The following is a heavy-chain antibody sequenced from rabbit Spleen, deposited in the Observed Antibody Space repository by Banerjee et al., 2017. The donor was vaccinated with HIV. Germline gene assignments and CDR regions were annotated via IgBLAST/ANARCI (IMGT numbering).Heavy chain of an antibody. CDR3: AGENDNSFSTYGMNL. J-gene: IGHJ6*01. V-gene: IGHV1S45*01. D-gene: IGHD6-1*01. CDR2: INPGSSGGS. Sequence: QEQLVESGGGLVKPEGSLTLTCKASGVSFSDKDVMCWVRQAPGKGLEWIACINPGSSGGSYDATWSADRCFTSKTSSSTAVILKTTRIAAEAATCFWAGENDNSFSTYGMNLWGPGTLVTVS. CDR1: GVSFSDKDV.